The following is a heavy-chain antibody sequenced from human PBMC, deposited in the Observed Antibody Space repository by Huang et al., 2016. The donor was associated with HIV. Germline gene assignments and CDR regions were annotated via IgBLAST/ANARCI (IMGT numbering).Heavy chain of an antibody. CDR2: RNPNTGNT. CDR1: GYTFTNYD. J-gene: IGHJ4*02. D-gene: IGHD4-17*01. V-gene: IGHV1-8*02. Sequence: QVHLVQSGAEVKKPGASVKVSCKASGYTFTNYDINWVRQAPGRGLGWMGWRNPNTGNTGLAQSFQGRVTMTRKTSITTAYMELTSLTSEDTAVYYCARSAYGDLDYWGLGTLVIVSS. CDR3: ARSAYGDLDY.